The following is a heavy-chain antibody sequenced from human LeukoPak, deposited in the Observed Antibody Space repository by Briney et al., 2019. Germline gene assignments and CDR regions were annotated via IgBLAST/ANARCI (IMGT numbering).Heavy chain of an antibody. D-gene: IGHD1-14*01. CDR3: AREGGLTEGGFDY. Sequence: GGSLRLSCAASGFTVSNSYMSWVRQAPGKGLEWVSVIYTGSLSYYTDSVKGRFTISRDKSNNTLYLQMNSLRDEDTAVYYCAREGGLTEGGFDYWGQGTLVTVS. CDR1: GFTVSNSY. CDR2: IYTGSLS. J-gene: IGHJ4*02. V-gene: IGHV3-53*01.